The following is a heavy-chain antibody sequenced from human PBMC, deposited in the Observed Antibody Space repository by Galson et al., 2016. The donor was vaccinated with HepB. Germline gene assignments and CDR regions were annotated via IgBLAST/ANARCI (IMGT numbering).Heavy chain of an antibody. CDR1: GYTFTSYY. CDR3: ARGDWFGETWYFDR. D-gene: IGHD3-10*01. CDR2: INPSGGST. Sequence: SVKVSCKASGYTFTSYYMHWVRQAPGQGLEWMGIINPSGGSTSYAQKYQGRVTMTRDTSKNQFSLKLSSVTAADTAVYYCARGDWFGETWYFDRWGRGTLVTVSS. J-gene: IGHJ2*01. V-gene: IGHV1-46*01.